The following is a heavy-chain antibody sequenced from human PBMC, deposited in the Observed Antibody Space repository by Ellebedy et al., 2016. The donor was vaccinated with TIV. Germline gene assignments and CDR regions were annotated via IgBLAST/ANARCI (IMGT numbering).Heavy chain of an antibody. CDR2: IDPSNSNT. J-gene: IGHJ6*02. D-gene: IGHD3-16*01. CDR3: ASLWDTVPGDSYTMDV. V-gene: IGHV5-10-1*01. Sequence: GESLKISCQGSGYIFTNLWISWVRQMPGKGLEWMGRIDPSNSNTNYSPSFQGHVTIPADKSISTAYLQWNNLRASDTAMYYCASLWDTVPGDSYTMDVWGQGTTVTVSS. CDR1: GYIFTNLW.